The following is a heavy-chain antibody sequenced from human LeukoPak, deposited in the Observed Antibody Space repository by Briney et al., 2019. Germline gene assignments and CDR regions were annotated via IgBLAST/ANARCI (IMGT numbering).Heavy chain of an antibody. CDR1: GGSFSAYF. CDR2: IYYSGST. J-gene: IGHJ4*02. Sequence: SETLSLTCAVYGGSFSAYFWSWIRQPPGKGLEWIGYIYYSGSTNYNPSLKSRVTISVDTSKNQFSLKLSSVTAADTAVYYCARHVLSGSSALDYWGQGTLVTVSS. V-gene: IGHV4-59*08. D-gene: IGHD2-2*01. CDR3: ARHVLSGSSALDY.